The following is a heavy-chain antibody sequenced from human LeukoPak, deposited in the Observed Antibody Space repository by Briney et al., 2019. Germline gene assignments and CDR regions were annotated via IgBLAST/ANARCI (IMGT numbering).Heavy chain of an antibody. CDR1: GFTFSSYG. V-gene: IGHV3-30*02. J-gene: IGHJ4*02. CDR2: IRYDGSNK. D-gene: IGHD3-22*01. Sequence: GGSPRLSCAASGFTFSSYGMHWVRQAPGKGLEGVAFIRYDGSNKYYADSVKGRFTISRDNSKNTLYLQMNSLRAEDTAVYYCAKSVITMIVVGLDYWGQGTLVTVSS. CDR3: AKSVITMIVVGLDY.